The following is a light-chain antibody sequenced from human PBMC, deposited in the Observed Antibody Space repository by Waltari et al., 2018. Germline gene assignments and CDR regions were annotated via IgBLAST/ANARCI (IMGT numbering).Light chain of an antibody. CDR2: EVS. V-gene: IGLV2-14*01. CDR1: NSNVGGCNY. Sequence: QSALTQPASVSAAPGGSMTITSSGANSNVGGCNYGSWYQQDPGKAPKLMIYEVSNRPSGVSKRFSGSKSGNTASLTISGLQAEDEADYYCSSYTSSSTPYVFGTGTKVTVL. CDR3: SSYTSSSTPYV. J-gene: IGLJ1*01.